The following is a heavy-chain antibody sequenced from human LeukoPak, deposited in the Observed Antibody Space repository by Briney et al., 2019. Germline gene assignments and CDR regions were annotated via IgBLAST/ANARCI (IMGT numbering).Heavy chain of an antibody. V-gene: IGHV4-34*01. Sequence: SETLSLTCAVYGGSFSGYYWSWLRQPPGKGLEWIGEINHSGSTDYNPSLKSRVTISVDTSKNQFSLKLSSVTAADTAVYYCARGLTFEYFQHWGQGTLVTVSS. CDR2: INHSGST. J-gene: IGHJ1*01. D-gene: IGHD3-16*01. CDR1: GGSFSGYY. CDR3: ARGLTFEYFQH.